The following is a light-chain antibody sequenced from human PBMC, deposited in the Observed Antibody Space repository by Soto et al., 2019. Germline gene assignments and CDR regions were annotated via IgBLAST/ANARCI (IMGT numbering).Light chain of an antibody. CDR2: RDH. CDR3: AAWDDSLNGYVV. Sequence: QSVLTQPPSASGTPGQRVTISCSGSSSNIGSNTVNWYQQVPGTAPRLLIHRDHQRPSGVPDRFSGSKSGTSASLAISGLQSEDEADYYCAAWDDSLNGYVVFGGGTQLTVL. J-gene: IGLJ2*01. V-gene: IGLV1-44*01. CDR1: SSNIGSNT.